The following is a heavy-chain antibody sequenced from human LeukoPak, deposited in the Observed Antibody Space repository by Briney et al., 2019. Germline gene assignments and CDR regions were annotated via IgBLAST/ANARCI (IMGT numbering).Heavy chain of an antibody. V-gene: IGHV1-2*02. D-gene: IGHD6-6*01. CDR3: ARSSSSRRDWFDP. CDR1: GYTLTGYY. J-gene: IGHJ5*02. CDR2: INPNSGGT. Sequence: ASVKVSCKASGYTLTGYYMHWVRQAPGQGLEWMGWINPNSGGTNYAQKFQGRVTMTRDTSISTAYMELSRLRSDDTAVYYCARSSSSRRDWFDPWGQGTLVTVSS.